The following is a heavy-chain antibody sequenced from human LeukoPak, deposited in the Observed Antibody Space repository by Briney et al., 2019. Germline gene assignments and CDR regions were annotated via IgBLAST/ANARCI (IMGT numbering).Heavy chain of an antibody. J-gene: IGHJ4*02. V-gene: IGHV4-34*01. Sequence: PSETLSLTCAVYGGSFSGYYWSWIRQPPGKGLEWIGEINHSGSTNYNPSLKSRVTISVDTSKNQFSLKLSSVTAADTAVYYCAGARIVGATTFDYWGQGTLVTVSS. CDR1: GGSFSGYY. CDR3: AGARIVGATTFDY. CDR2: INHSGST. D-gene: IGHD1-26*01.